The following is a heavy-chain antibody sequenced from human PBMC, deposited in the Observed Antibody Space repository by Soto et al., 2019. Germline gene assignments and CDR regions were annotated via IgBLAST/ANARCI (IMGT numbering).Heavy chain of an antibody. CDR2: ISYDGSNK. D-gene: IGHD3-3*01. J-gene: IGHJ6*02. CDR1: GFTFSSYG. CDR3: AKDAGWSGYVYYYYYGMDV. Sequence: GESLKISCAASGFTFSSYGMHWVRQAPGKGLEWVAVISYDGSNKYYADSVKGRFTISRDNSKNTLYLQMNSLRAEDTAVYYCAKDAGWSGYVYYYYYGMDVWGQGTTVTVSS. V-gene: IGHV3-30*18.